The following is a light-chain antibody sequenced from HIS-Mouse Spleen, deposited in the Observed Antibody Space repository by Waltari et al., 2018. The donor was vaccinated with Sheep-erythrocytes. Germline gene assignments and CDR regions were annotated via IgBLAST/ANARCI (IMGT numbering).Light chain of an antibody. Sequence: QSALTQPPSASGSPGQSVTISCTGTSSDVGGYNYVSWYQQHPGKAPKLMIYEGSKRPSGVSNRFSCSKSGNTASLTISGLQAEDEADYYCCSYAGSSTLVFGGGTKLTVL. J-gene: IGLJ2*01. CDR2: EGS. CDR3: CSYAGSSTLV. CDR1: SSDVGGYNY. V-gene: IGLV2-23*01.